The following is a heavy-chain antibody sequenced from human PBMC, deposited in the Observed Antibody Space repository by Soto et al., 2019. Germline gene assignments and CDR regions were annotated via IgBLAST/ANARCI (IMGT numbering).Heavy chain of an antibody. Sequence: QVQLVQSGAEVKKPGSSVKVSCKASGGTFSSYAISWVRQAPGQGLEWMGGIIPIFGTANYAQKFQGRVTXXAXEXMSTAYMELSSLRSEDTAVYYCARSPYSYADGGFDYWGQGTLVTVSS. D-gene: IGHD5-18*01. CDR1: GGTFSSYA. V-gene: IGHV1-69*12. J-gene: IGHJ4*02. CDR2: IIPIFGTA. CDR3: ARSPYSYADGGFDY.